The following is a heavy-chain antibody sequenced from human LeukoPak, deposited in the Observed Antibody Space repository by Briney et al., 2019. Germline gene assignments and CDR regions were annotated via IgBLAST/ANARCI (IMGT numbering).Heavy chain of an antibody. CDR3: ARERQQLVPGAFDI. D-gene: IGHD6-13*01. J-gene: IGHJ3*02. Sequence: SGGSLRLSCAASGFTFSSYWMHWVRQAPGKGLVWVSRINSDGSSTSYADSVKGRFTISRDNAKNTLYLQMNSPRAEDTAVYYCARERQQLVPGAFDIWGQGTMVTVSS. V-gene: IGHV3-74*01. CDR2: INSDGSST. CDR1: GFTFSSYW.